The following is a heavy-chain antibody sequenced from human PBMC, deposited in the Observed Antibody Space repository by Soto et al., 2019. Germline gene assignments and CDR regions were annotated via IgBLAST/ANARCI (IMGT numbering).Heavy chain of an antibody. V-gene: IGHV3-30-3*01. CDR1: GFTFSSYA. CDR3: ARDGPYRYPKRVPSYGMDG. CDR2: ISYDGSNK. J-gene: IGHJ6*04. D-gene: IGHD1-26*01. Sequence: GGALRLSCAAAGFTFSSYAMHWVRQAPGKGREWVAVISYDGSNKYYADSVKGRFTISRDNSKTTLYLQMNSLRAEDKAVYYCARDGPYRYPKRVPSYGMDGWAKGTKVTVYS.